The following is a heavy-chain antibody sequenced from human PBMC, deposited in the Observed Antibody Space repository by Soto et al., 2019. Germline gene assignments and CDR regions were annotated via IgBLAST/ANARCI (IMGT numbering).Heavy chain of an antibody. J-gene: IGHJ6*02. V-gene: IGHV3-48*03. CDR2: ISSSGSTI. CDR1: GFTFSSYE. Sequence: LRLSCAASGFTFSSYEMNWVRQAPGKGLEWVSYISSSGSTIYYADSVKGRFTISRDNAKNSLYLQMNSLRAEDTAVYYCARDHKGGYYYYGMDVWGQGTTVTVSS. CDR3: ARDHKGGYYYYGMDV.